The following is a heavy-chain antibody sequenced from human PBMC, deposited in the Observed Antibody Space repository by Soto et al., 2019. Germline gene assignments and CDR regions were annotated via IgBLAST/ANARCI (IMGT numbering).Heavy chain of an antibody. J-gene: IGHJ6*02. CDR3: ARDYYYGSGSRNSYYYYYGMDV. D-gene: IGHD3-10*01. Sequence: QVQLVQSGAEVKKPGASVKVSCKASGYTFTGYYMHWVRQAPGQGLEWMGWINPNSGGTNYAQKFQGRVTMTRDTSISTAYMELSRLRSDDTAVYYCARDYYYGSGSRNSYYYYYGMDVWGQGTTVTVSS. CDR2: INPNSGGT. CDR1: GYTFTGYY. V-gene: IGHV1-2*02.